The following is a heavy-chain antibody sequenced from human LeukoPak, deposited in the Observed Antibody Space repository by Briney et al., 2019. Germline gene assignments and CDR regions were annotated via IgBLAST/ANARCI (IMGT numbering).Heavy chain of an antibody. CDR3: ARDIRRTTYSYGPTDAFDI. D-gene: IGHD5-18*01. CDR1: GFTFSSYS. J-gene: IGHJ3*02. V-gene: IGHV3-21*01. Sequence: GGSLRLSCAASGFTFSSYSMNWVRQAPGKGLEWVSPISSRSSYIYYADSVKGRFTISRDNAKNSLYLQMNSLRAEDTAVYYCARDIRRTTYSYGPTDAFDIWGQGTMVTVSS. CDR2: ISSRSSYI.